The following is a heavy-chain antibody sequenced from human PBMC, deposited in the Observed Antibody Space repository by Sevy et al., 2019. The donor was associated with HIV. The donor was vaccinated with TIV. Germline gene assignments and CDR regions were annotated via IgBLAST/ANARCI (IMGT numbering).Heavy chain of an antibody. D-gene: IGHD6-19*01. CDR3: TRAVAGTSPHFDY. V-gene: IGHV3-73*01. Sequence: GGSLRLSCAASGFTFSGSAMHWVRQASGKGLEWVGRIRSKANSYATAYAASVKGRFTISRDDSKNTAYLQMNSLKTEDTAVYCCTRAVAGTSPHFDYWGQGTLVTVSS. CDR1: GFTFSGSA. CDR2: IRSKANSYAT. J-gene: IGHJ4*02.